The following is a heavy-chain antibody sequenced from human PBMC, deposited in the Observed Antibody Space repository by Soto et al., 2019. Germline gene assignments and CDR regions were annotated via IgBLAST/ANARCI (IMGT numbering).Heavy chain of an antibody. CDR3: ARGVTYYYDSSGYGGSNWFDP. J-gene: IGHJ5*02. D-gene: IGHD3-22*01. V-gene: IGHV1-2*02. CDR1: GYTFTGYY. CDR2: INPNSGGT. Sequence: ASVKVSCKASGYTFTGYYMHWVRQAPGQGLEWMGWINPNSGGTNYAQKFQGRVTMTRDTSISTAYMELSRLRSDDTAMYYCARGVTYYYDSSGYGGSNWFDPWGQGTLVTVSS.